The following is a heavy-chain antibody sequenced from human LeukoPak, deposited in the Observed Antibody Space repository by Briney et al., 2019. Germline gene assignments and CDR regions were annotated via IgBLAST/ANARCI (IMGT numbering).Heavy chain of an antibody. D-gene: IGHD2-15*01. J-gene: IGHJ4*02. CDR1: GFTFSSYR. CDR3: AKSGYCSGGSCYSGYYFDY. CDR2: ISSRSGYI. Sequence: GASLRLSCAASGFTFSSYRMNWVHQAPGKGLEWVSSISSRSGYIYYADSVKGRFNIFRDNATKSLYLQMNSLRAEDAAVYYCAKSGYCSGGSCYSGYYFDYWGQGNLVTVSS. V-gene: IGHV3-21*04.